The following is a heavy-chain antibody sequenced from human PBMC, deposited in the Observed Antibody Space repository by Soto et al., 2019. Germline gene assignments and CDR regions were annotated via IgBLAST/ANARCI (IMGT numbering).Heavy chain of an antibody. Sequence: GGSLRLSCAASGFTFSSYAMSWVRHAPGKGLEWVSAISGSGGSTYYADSVKGRFTISRDNSKNTLYLQMNSLRAEDTAVYYCAKPRIEVGRRSGAFDIWGQGTMVTVSS. D-gene: IGHD3-10*01. CDR1: GFTFSSYA. CDR2: ISGSGGST. J-gene: IGHJ3*02. V-gene: IGHV3-23*01. CDR3: AKPRIEVGRRSGAFDI.